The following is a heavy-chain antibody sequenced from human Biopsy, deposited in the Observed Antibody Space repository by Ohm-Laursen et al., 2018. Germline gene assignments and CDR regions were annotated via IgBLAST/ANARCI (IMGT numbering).Heavy chain of an antibody. CDR2: IYNTETT. CDR3: ARQGDSGRSFDY. CDR1: GGSISSSTPYY. J-gene: IGHJ4*02. V-gene: IGHV4-39*01. Sequence: SETLSLTWIVSGGSISSSTPYYWAWLRQPPGKGLEWIGSIYNTETTFYNPSLKSRVNITVDTSKNKFSLNLSSVTAADTAVYYCARQGDSGRSFDYWGQGTLVSVSS. D-gene: IGHD3-10*01.